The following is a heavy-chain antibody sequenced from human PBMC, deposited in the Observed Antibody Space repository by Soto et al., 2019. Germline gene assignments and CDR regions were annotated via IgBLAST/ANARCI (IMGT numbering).Heavy chain of an antibody. J-gene: IGHJ6*02. Sequence: SXTLSLTCTVSGGSISSSSYYWCWIRQPPGKGLEWIGSIYYSGSTYYNPSLKSRVTISVDTSKNQFSLKLSSVTAADTAVYYCAGPGYSSGWYLYYYGMDVWGQGTTVTVS. CDR2: IYYSGST. V-gene: IGHV4-39*01. CDR3: AGPGYSSGWYLYYYGMDV. D-gene: IGHD6-19*01. CDR1: GGSISSSSYY.